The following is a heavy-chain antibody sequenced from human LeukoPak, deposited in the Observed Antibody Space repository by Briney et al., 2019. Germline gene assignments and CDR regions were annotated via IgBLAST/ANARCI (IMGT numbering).Heavy chain of an antibody. J-gene: IGHJ4*02. V-gene: IGHV3-7*01. CDR1: GFTFSSYW. CDR3: ASQVVAAGSARDY. Sequence: GGSLRLSCTASGFTFSSYWMDWVRQAPGKGLEWVANIKQDGSEKYYVDCVKGRFTISRDNAKNSLYLQMNSLRAEDTAVYYCASQVVAAGSARDYWGQGTLVTVSS. D-gene: IGHD2-2*01. CDR2: IKQDGSEK.